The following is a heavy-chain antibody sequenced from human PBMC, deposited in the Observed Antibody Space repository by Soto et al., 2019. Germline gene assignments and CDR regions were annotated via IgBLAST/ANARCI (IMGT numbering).Heavy chain of an antibody. D-gene: IGHD3-3*01. CDR1: GGSISSYY. CDR3: AIEWAYDFWSGYYPSGWLDP. Sequence: SETLSLTCTVSGGSISSYYWSWIRQPAGKGLEWIGRIYTSGSTNYNPSLKSRVTMSVDTSKNQFSLKLSSVTAADTAVYYCAIEWAYDFWSGYYPSGWLDPWGQGTMVTVYS. J-gene: IGHJ5*02. CDR2: IYTSGST. V-gene: IGHV4-4*07.